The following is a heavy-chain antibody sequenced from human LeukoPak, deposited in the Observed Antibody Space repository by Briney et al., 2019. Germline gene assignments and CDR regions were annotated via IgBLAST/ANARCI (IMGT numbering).Heavy chain of an antibody. V-gene: IGHV1-69*01. CDR3: ARGLSGCYYFIADY. D-gene: IGHD1-26*01. CDR1: GGTFSSYA. CDR2: IIPIFGTA. Sequence: SVTVSCTASGGTFSSYAISWVRQAPGQGLEWMGGIIPIFGTANYAQKFQGRVTITADESTSTAYMELSSLRSEDTAVYYCARGLSGCYYFIADYWGQGTLVTVSS. J-gene: IGHJ4*02.